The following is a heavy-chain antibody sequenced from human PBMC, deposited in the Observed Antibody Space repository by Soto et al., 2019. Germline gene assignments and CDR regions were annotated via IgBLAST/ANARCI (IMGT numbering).Heavy chain of an antibody. D-gene: IGHD5-18*01. V-gene: IGHV5-10-1*01. Sequence: CKGSGYSFTSYWISWVRQMPGKGLEWMGRIDPSDSYTNYSPSFQGHVTISADKSISTAYLQWSSLKASDTAMYYCARHVDTAMVFYYYYGMDVWGQGTTVTVSS. CDR1: GYSFTSYW. CDR3: ARHVDTAMVFYYYYGMDV. J-gene: IGHJ6*02. CDR2: IDPSDSYT.